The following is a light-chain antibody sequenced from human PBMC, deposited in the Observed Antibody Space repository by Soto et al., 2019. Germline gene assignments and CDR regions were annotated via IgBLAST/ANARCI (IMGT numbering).Light chain of an antibody. V-gene: IGKV1-5*01. CDR2: DAS. Sequence: DIPMTQSPSTLSASVGDRVTITCRASQSITSWLAWYQQRPGKAPNLLIYDASRLESGVPSRFSGSGSGTEFTLTISSLQPDDFATYYCQQYNSYPWTFGQGTRVEV. CDR1: QSITSW. CDR3: QQYNSYPWT. J-gene: IGKJ1*01.